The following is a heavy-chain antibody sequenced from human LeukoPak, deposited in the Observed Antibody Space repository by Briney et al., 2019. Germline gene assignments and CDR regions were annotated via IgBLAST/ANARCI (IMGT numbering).Heavy chain of an antibody. CDR1: GFSFSSYW. CDR2: IKYDGSEI. D-gene: IGHD2-21*01. V-gene: IGHV3-7*05. CDR3: ARHIPIIYYFDN. J-gene: IGHJ4*02. Sequence: QPGGSLRLSCAASGFSFSSYWISWVRQAPGKGLEWVANIKYDGSEIYSVDSVKGRFTTSRDNAKNSLYLQMNSLRAEDTAIYYCARHIPIIYYFDNWGQGTLVTVSS.